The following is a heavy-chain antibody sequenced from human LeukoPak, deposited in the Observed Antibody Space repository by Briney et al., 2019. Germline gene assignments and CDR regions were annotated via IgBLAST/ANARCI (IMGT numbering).Heavy chain of an antibody. D-gene: IGHD2-2*01. Sequence: SETLSLICTVSGGSISSYYWSWIRQPPGKGLEWIGYIYYSGSMNYIGGTYYNPSLQSRVTISVDTSKNQFSLNLSSVTAADMAVYYCARVGCSSTSCPRRNSFDIWGKGTTVTVSS. V-gene: IGHV4-59*01. CDR2: IYYSGSMNYIGGT. CDR1: GGSISSYY. J-gene: IGHJ3*02. CDR3: ARVGCSSTSCPRRNSFDI.